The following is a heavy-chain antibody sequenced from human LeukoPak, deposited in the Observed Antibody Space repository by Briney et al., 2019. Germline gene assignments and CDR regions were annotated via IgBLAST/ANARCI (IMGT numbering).Heavy chain of an antibody. J-gene: IGHJ4*02. CDR1: GYTFTSNG. D-gene: IGHD3-22*01. CDR2: ISAYNGNT. Sequence: ASVKVSCKASGYTFTSNGISWVRQAPGQGLEWMGWISAYNGNTNYAQKLQGRVTMTTDTSTSTAYMELRSLRSDDTAVYYCARCTLYYYDSSGCPDDYWGQGTLVTVSS. V-gene: IGHV1-18*01. CDR3: ARCTLYYYDSSGCPDDY.